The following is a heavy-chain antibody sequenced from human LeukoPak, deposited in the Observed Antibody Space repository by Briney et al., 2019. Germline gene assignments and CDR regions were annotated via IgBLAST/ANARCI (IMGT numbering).Heavy chain of an antibody. CDR2: IKSKTDGGTT. CDR1: GFTFSDAW. D-gene: IGHD3-9*01. V-gene: IGHV3-15*01. J-gene: IGHJ4*02. CDR3: TTDNPHYDILTDCVTPPYFDY. Sequence: GGSLRLSCAASGFTFSDAWMSWVRQAPGKGLEWVGRIKSKTDGGTTDYAAPVKGRFTISRDDSKNTLYLQMNSLKTEDTAVYYCTTDNPHYDILTDCVTPPYFDYWGQGTLVTVSS.